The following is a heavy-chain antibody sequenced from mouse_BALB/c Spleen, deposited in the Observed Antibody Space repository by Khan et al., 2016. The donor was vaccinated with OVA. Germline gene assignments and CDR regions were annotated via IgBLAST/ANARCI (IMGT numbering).Heavy chain of an antibody. CDR3: TRSGDGTFAY. CDR2: INPSDGDT. V-gene: IGHV1S81*02. Sequence: QVQLKQSGAELVKPGASVKLSCKASGYTFTSYYTYWVKQRPGQGLEWIGEINPSDGDTNFNEKFKSKATLTVDKSSSTVYMQLSSLTSEDSAVYYCTRSGDGTFAYWGQGTLVTVSA. D-gene: IGHD2-1*01. CDR1: GYTFTSYY. J-gene: IGHJ3*01.